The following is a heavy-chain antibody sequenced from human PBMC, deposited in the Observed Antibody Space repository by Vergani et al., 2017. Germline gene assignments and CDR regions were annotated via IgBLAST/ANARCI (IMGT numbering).Heavy chain of an antibody. D-gene: IGHD6-19*01. V-gene: IGHV4-61*02. Sequence: QVQLQESGPGLVKPSQTLSLTCTVSGGSISSGSYYWSWIRQPAGKGLEWIGRIYTSGSTYYNPSLKSRVTISVDTSKNQFSLKLSSVTAADTAVYYCARDLFSGVDSSGWYSDYWGQGTLVTVSS. CDR2: IYTSGST. CDR1: GGSISSGSYY. CDR3: ARDLFSGVDSSGWYSDY. J-gene: IGHJ4*02.